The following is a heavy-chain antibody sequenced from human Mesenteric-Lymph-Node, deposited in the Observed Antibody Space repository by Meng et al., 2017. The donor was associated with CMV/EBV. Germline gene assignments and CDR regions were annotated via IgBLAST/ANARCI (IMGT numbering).Heavy chain of an antibody. V-gene: IGHV4-59*01. CDR3: ARDKIFGIYSVRHFDH. CDR1: GGSISSYY. Sequence: PETLSLTCTVSGGSISSYYWSWIRQPPGKGLEWIGYIYYSGSTNYNPSLKSRVTISVDTSKNQFSLNLSSVTAADTAVYYCARDKIFGIYSVRHFDHWGQGTLVTVSS. J-gene: IGHJ4*02. D-gene: IGHD3-3*01. CDR2: IYYSGST.